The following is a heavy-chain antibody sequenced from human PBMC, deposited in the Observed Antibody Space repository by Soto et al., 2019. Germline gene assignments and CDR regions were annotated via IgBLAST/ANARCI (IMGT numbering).Heavy chain of an antibody. D-gene: IGHD3-10*01. CDR3: AKRPTSTGFGDPFDV. Sequence: EVQLLESGGDLVQPGGSLRLSCAASGFSFSTYAMSWVRQAPGKGLEWVSTISSSGVNTYYTDSVKGRFTISRDNSKDTLYLQMNSLSAEDTAIYYCAKRPTSTGFGDPFDVWGQGTMVTVSS. V-gene: IGHV3-23*01. CDR1: GFSFSTYA. CDR2: ISSSGVNT. J-gene: IGHJ3*01.